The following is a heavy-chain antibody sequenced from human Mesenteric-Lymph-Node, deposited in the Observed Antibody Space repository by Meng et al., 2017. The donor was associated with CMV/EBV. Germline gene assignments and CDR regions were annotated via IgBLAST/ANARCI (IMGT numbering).Heavy chain of an antibody. D-gene: IGHD3-3*01. V-gene: IGHV3-23*03. Sequence: GESLKISCTASGFTFGSYTMYWVRQAPGTGLEWVSLIYSDGSSIYYADAVKGRFTMSRDNSKNTLYLQMNSLRAEDTAVYYCAKARDYDFWSGYYTPDYWGQGTLVTVSS. CDR1: GFTFGSYT. J-gene: IGHJ4*02. CDR3: AKARDYDFWSGYYTPDY. CDR2: IYSDGSSI.